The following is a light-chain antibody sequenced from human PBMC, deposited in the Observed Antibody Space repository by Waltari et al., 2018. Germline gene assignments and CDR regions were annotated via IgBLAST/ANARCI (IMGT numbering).Light chain of an antibody. CDR2: RNK. CDR3: SSWDSSLSGYV. Sequence: QAGLTQPPSVSKDLRQTATLTCTGNSNNVGNQGAAWLQHHQRHPPQHLSYRNKNRPCGISERVSAYRSGNTAFLTITGLQPEGEADYYCSSWDSSLSGYVFGTGTRLTVL. CDR1: SNNVGNQG. J-gene: IGLJ1*01. V-gene: IGLV10-54*04.